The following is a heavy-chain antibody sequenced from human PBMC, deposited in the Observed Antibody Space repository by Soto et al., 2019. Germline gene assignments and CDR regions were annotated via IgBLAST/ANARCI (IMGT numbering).Heavy chain of an antibody. Sequence: SETLSLTCTVSGGSIINNYWSWIRQPPGKGLEWVGYIYYTGTSKYNPSLKSRVTISVDSSKNQFSLKLSSVTAADTAVYYCARGRNYYDSSGDSWFDPWGQGTLVT. D-gene: IGHD3-22*01. CDR1: GGSIINNY. J-gene: IGHJ5*02. CDR2: IYYTGTS. V-gene: IGHV4-59*12. CDR3: ARGRNYYDSSGDSWFDP.